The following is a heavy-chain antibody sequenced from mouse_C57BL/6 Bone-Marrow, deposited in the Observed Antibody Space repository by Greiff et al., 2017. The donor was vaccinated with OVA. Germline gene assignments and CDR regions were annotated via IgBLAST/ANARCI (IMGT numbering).Heavy chain of an antibody. CDR2: IDPEDGDT. CDR3: TTALITTVVAPAMDY. J-gene: IGHJ4*01. Sequence: VQLQQSGAELVRPGASVKLSCTASGFNIKDYYMHWVKQRPEQGLEWIGRIDPEDGDTEYAPKFQGKATMTADTSSNTAYLQLSSLTSEDTAVYYCTTALITTVVAPAMDYWGQGTSVTVSS. V-gene: IGHV14-1*01. D-gene: IGHD1-1*01. CDR1: GFNIKDYY.